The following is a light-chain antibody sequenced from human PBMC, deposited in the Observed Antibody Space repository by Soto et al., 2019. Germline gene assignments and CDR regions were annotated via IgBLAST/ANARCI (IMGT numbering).Light chain of an antibody. CDR2: SVS. CDR1: QSVSSN. CDR3: QQYNKWPPWT. Sequence: EIVRTQSPATLSVSPGERATLSCRASQSVSSNVAWYQQKPGQAPRLLIYSVSTRAAGIPARFSGSGSGTEFTLTINSLQAEDFAIYYCQQYNKWPPWTFGQGTKVDIK. J-gene: IGKJ1*01. V-gene: IGKV3-15*01.